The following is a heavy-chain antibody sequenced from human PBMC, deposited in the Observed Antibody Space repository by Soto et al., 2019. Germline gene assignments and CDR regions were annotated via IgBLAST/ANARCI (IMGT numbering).Heavy chain of an antibody. D-gene: IGHD3-22*01. Sequence: SETLSLTCTVSCVSISSGGYYCSWIRQHPGKGLEWIGYIYYSGSTYYNPSLKSRVTISVDTSKNQFSLKLSSVTAADTAVYYCARLDNSGLDYWGQGTLVTVSS. J-gene: IGHJ4*02. CDR3: ARLDNSGLDY. V-gene: IGHV4-31*03. CDR1: CVSISSGGYY. CDR2: IYYSGST.